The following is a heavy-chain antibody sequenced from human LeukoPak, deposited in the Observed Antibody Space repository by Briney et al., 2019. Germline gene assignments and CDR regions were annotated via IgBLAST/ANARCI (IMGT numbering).Heavy chain of an antibody. Sequence: ASVKVSCKASGYTFTRYYMHWVRQAPGQGLEWMGWINPNSGGTNYAQKFQGRVTMTRDTSISTAYMELSRLRSDDTAVYYCARDIVVVPAPPKVIDYWGQGTLVTVSS. D-gene: IGHD2-2*01. V-gene: IGHV1-2*02. CDR3: ARDIVVVPAPPKVIDY. CDR2: INPNSGGT. CDR1: GYTFTRYY. J-gene: IGHJ4*02.